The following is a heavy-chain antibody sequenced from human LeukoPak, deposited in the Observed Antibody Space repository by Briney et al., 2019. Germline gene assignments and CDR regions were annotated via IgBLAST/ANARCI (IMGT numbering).Heavy chain of an antibody. J-gene: IGHJ1*01. CDR3: ARDLPHLRYCSSTSCPSAEYFQH. D-gene: IGHD2-2*01. CDR1: GGTFSSYA. CDR2: IIPIFGTA. Sequence: SVKVSCKASGGTFSSYAISWVRQAPGQGLEWMGGIIPIFGTANYAQRFQGRVTITADESTSTAYMELSSLRSEDTAVYYCARDLPHLRYCSSTSCPSAEYFQHWGQGTLVTASS. V-gene: IGHV1-69*01.